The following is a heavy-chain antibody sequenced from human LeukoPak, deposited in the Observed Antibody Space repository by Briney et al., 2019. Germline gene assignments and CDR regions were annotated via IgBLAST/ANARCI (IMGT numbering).Heavy chain of an antibody. CDR3: VRRCSSASCPFDY. CDR1: GYRFTRYW. V-gene: IGHV5-10-1*01. Sequence: GESLKISCKGSGYRFTRYWISWVRQMPGKGLEWMGRIDPSDSYTNYSPSFQGHVTISADKSISTAYLQWSSLKASDTAMHYCVRRCSSASCPFDYWGQGTLVTVSS. D-gene: IGHD2-2*01. J-gene: IGHJ4*02. CDR2: IDPSDSYT.